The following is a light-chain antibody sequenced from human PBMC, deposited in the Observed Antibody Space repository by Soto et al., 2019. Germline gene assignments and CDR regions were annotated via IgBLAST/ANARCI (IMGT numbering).Light chain of an antibody. CDR1: HSVSIKY. V-gene: IGKV3-20*01. Sequence: IVLTQSACSLSLSPAERASLACMAIHSVSIKYLGWYQQKPGQAPRLLIYGASSRANGIPDRFSGSGSGTDFTLTITRLEPEDFAVYYCQQYGDSPPLSFGGGTKVDIK. J-gene: IGKJ4*01. CDR3: QQYGDSPPLS. CDR2: GAS.